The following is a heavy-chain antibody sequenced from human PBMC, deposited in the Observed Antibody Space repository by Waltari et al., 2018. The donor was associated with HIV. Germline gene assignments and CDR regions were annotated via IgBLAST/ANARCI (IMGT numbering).Heavy chain of an antibody. CDR2: IDSDGRA. Sequence: EVKVVESGGALVQPGGSLRLSCVGSGFTVSQNSMMWVRQSPGEGLEWVSIIDSDGRADYREAAKGRLTISRDTSKNTVFLQMNSLRLEDTAIFYCARGASGRLQARGGYFGLDIWGRGTTVTVSS. CDR1: GFTVSQNS. CDR3: ARGASGRLQARGGYFGLDI. D-gene: IGHD2-15*01. J-gene: IGHJ6*02. V-gene: IGHV3-66*02.